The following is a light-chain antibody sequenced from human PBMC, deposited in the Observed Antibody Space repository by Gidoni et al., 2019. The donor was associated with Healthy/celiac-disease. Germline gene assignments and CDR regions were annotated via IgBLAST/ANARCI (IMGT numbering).Light chain of an antibody. CDR2: AAS. V-gene: IGKV1-39*01. J-gene: IGKJ4*01. CDR1: QSISSY. CDR3: QQSYSNPFT. Sequence: DIQLTQSSSSLSASVGDRVTITCRASQSISSYLNWYQQKPGKAPKLLIYAASSLQSGVPSRFSGSGSGTDFTLTISSLQPEDFATYYCQQSYSNPFTFGGGTKVEIK.